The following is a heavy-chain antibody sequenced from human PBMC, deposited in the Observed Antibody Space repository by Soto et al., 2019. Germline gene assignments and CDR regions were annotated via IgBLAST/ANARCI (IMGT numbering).Heavy chain of an antibody. CDR3: ASGGDGGYEGAFHI. V-gene: IGHV1-69*13. CDR2: IIPIFGTA. J-gene: IGHJ3*02. CDR1: GGTFSSYA. D-gene: IGHD5-12*01. Sequence: SGKVCCEASGGTFSSYAISWVRQAPGQGLEWVGGIIPIFGTANYAQKFQGSVTITADDSTSTAYMELSSLRYEDTAVYYSASGGDGGYEGAFHIWGQGTMVTVSS.